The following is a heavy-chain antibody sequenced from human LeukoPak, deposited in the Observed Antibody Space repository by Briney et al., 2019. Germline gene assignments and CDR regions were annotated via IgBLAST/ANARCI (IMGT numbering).Heavy chain of an antibody. CDR3: VGGSGWLGDS. CDR1: GFTFSNLW. CDR2: IKQDGSDI. J-gene: IGHJ4*02. Sequence: GGSLRLSCTVSGFTFSNLWMTWVRPAPGKGLEWVANIKQDGSDIYYMDSVKGRFTISRDNAKNSLYLQMNSLRAEDTAMYYCVGGSGWLGDSWGRGTLVTVSS. D-gene: IGHD6-19*01. V-gene: IGHV3-7*03.